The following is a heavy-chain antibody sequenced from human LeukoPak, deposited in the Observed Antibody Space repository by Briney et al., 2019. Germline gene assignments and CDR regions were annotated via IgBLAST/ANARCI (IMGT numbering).Heavy chain of an antibody. J-gene: IGHJ6*02. Sequence: GGSLRLSCAASGYTVSSSYLTWVRQAPGKGLEWVSVIYSVGSTYYADSVKGRFTISRDNSKNTLYLQMNSLRVEDTAIYFCARDLLSYAMNVWGRGTPVTVSS. CDR3: ARDLLSYAMNV. V-gene: IGHV3-53*01. CDR1: GYTVSSSY. CDR2: IYSVGST.